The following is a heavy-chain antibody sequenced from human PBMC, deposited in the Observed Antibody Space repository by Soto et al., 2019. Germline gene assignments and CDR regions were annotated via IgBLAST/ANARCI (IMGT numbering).Heavy chain of an antibody. CDR3: ARVSEYSSGWFDY. J-gene: IGHJ4*02. CDR2: IYYSGST. CDR1: GGSISSGDYY. D-gene: IGHD6-19*01. V-gene: IGHV4-30-4*01. Sequence: LSLTCTVSGGSISSGDYYWSWIRQPPGKGLEWIGYIYYSGSTYYNPSLKSRVTISVDTSKNQFSLKLSSVTAADTAVYYCARVSEYSSGWFDYWGQGTLVTVSS.